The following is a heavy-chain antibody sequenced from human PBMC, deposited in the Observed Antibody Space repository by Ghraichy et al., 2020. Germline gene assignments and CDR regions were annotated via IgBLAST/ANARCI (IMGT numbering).Heavy chain of an antibody. Sequence: GGSLRLSCAASGFTFGSYWMSWVRQAPGKGLEWVANIKHDGSEKYYVDSMKGRFTISRDNAKNSLFLQMNSLRAEDTAVYYCARGTSSSPNWFDPWGQGTLVTVSS. J-gene: IGHJ5*02. D-gene: IGHD6-6*01. V-gene: IGHV3-7*01. CDR2: IKHDGSEK. CDR3: ARGTSSSPNWFDP. CDR1: GFTFGSYW.